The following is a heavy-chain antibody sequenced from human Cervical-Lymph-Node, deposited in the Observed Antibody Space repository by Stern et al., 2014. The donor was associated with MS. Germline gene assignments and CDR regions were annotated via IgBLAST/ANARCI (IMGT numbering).Heavy chain of an antibody. CDR2: TNTDGSDT. CDR1: GYTFSTYW. CDR3: ARADYGDYGHIDF. V-gene: IGHV3-74*01. Sequence: EVQLVESEGGFVQPGGSLRLSCVASGYTFSTYWMHWVRQAPGKGLVWVSRTNTDGSDTTYADSVKGRFTISRDNAKSTLFLQMNTLRVEDTAVYYCARADYGDYGHIDFWGRGTLVTVSS. D-gene: IGHD4-17*01. J-gene: IGHJ4*02.